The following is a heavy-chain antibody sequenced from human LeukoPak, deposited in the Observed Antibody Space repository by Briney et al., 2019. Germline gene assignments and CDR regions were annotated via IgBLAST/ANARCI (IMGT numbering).Heavy chain of an antibody. D-gene: IGHD1-26*01. J-gene: IGHJ4*02. CDR1: GFTFSNYW. Sequence: PGGSLRLSCAASGFTFSNYWMSWVRQAPGKRLEWVANIKQDGSEKYYVDSVKGRFTISRDNAQNSLYLHMNSLRAEDTAVYYCARDKIVGATKNDYWGQGILVTVSS. CDR3: ARDKIVGATKNDY. V-gene: IGHV3-7*03. CDR2: IKQDGSEK.